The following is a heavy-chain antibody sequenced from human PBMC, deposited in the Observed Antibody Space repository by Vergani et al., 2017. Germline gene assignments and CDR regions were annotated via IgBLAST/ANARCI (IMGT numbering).Heavy chain of an antibody. CDR3: ARDLSYYEEQARNDAFDI. V-gene: IGHV4-31*02. D-gene: IGHD3-22*01. J-gene: IGHJ3*02. Sequence: QLQLQESGPGLLKPSETLSLTCSVSGTSISGSSDYWSWIRQHPGKGLEWIGYIYYSGSTYYNPSLKSRVTISVDTSKNQFSLKLSSVTAADTAVYYCARDLSYYEEQARNDAFDIWGQGTMVTVSS. CDR2: IYYSGST. CDR1: GTSISGSSDY.